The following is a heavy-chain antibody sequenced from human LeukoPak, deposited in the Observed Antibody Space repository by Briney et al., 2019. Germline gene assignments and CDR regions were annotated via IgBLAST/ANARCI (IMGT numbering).Heavy chain of an antibody. CDR1: GYTFTSHY. J-gene: IGHJ5*02. Sequence: GASVKVSCKASGYTFTSHYMHWVRQAPGQGPEWMGLINPTGSSTGYAQKFQGRVTMTRDMSTSTDYMELSSLRSEDTAIYYCARDNSVGDNAWWFDPWGQGTLVTVSS. D-gene: IGHD1-26*01. CDR2: INPTGSST. CDR3: ARDNSVGDNAWWFDP. V-gene: IGHV1-46*01.